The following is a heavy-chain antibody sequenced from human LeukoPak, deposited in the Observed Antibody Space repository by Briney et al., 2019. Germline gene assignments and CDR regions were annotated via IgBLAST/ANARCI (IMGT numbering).Heavy chain of an antibody. J-gene: IGHJ5*02. Sequence: SETLSLTCTVSGGSISSYYWSWIRQPPGKGLEWIGYIYYSGSTNYNPSLKSRVTISVDTSKNQFSLKLSSVTAADTAVYYCARDHYDFWSGYYKYNWFDPWGQGTLVTVSS. CDR1: GGSISSYY. CDR2: IYYSGST. CDR3: ARDHYDFWSGYYKYNWFDP. V-gene: IGHV4-59*01. D-gene: IGHD3-3*01.